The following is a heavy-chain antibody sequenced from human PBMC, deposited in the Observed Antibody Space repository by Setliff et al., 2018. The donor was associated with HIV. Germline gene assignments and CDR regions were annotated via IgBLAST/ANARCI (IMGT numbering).Heavy chain of an antibody. CDR3: AKHDFGEGSCFDP. V-gene: IGHV4-38-2*02. CDR1: GQFISDGYY. Sequence: KTSETLSLTCTVSGQFISDGYYWGWIRQPPGKGLEWIGSVYHSGKTYYNPSLKSRVTTSADTSKNQISLMLRSMTAADTAVYYCAKHDFGEGSCFDPWGQGSLVTVSS. J-gene: IGHJ5*02. D-gene: IGHD3-16*01. CDR2: VYHSGKT.